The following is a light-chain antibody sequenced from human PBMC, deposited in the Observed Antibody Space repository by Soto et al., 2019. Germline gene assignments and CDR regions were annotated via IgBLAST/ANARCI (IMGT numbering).Light chain of an antibody. CDR2: ASS. V-gene: IGKV1-8*01. Sequence: AIRMTQSPSSFSASTGDRVTITCRASQGISSYLAWYQQKPGKAPKLLIYASSTLQSGVPSRFSGSGSGTDFTLTISCLQSEDFATYYCQQYYSYPPWTLGQGTKVDSK. J-gene: IGKJ1*01. CDR3: QQYYSYPPWT. CDR1: QGISSY.